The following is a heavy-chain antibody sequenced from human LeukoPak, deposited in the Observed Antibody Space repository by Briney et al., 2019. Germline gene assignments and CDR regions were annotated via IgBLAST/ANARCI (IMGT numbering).Heavy chain of an antibody. V-gene: IGHV4-4*07. Sequence: SETLSLTCTVSGGPIYSYYWSWIRQTAGKGLEGIGRLYPGGSNNYNPSLNSRVTMSVDTSKNQFALKLSAVTAADTAVYYCARLKFYDSTAYSPGHYMDVWGKGTTVTVSS. CDR2: LYPGGSN. CDR3: ARLKFYDSTAYSPGHYMDV. J-gene: IGHJ6*03. CDR1: GGPIYSYY. D-gene: IGHD3-22*01.